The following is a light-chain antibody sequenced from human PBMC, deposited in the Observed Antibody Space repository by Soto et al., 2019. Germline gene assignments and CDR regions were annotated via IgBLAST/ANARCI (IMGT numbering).Light chain of an antibody. J-gene: IGKJ1*01. CDR1: QSISRQ. CDR3: QHYSLVWA. CDR2: DDS. Sequence: DIQMTQFPSTLSSSVGDRVTITCRASQSISRQLAWYQQKPGKAPKVLIYDDSTLESGVPSRFSGSGSETEFTLTISSLQPDDFATYYCQHYSLVWACGLGTRVEIK. V-gene: IGKV1-5*01.